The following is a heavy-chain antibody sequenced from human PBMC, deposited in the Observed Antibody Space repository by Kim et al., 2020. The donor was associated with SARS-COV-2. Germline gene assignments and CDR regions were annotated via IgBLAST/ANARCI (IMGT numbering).Heavy chain of an antibody. CDR3: ARDEIRVTIFGVAPRYFDL. Sequence: KRRVTISVDTSKNQFSLKLSSVTAADTAVYYCARDEIRVTIFGVAPRYFDLWGRGTLVTVSS. V-gene: IGHV4-31*02. J-gene: IGHJ2*01. D-gene: IGHD3-3*01.